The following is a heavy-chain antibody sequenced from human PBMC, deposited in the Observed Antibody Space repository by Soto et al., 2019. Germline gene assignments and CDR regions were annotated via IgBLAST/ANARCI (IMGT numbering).Heavy chain of an antibody. Sequence: PGGSLRLSCAASGFTFSSYAMHWVRQAPGKGLEWVAVISYDGSNKYYADSVKGRFTISRDYSKNTLYLQMNSLRAEDTAVYYCARVTRSGWYLWFDPSGQGNLVTVSS. CDR2: ISYDGSNK. J-gene: IGHJ5*02. CDR3: ARVTRSGWYLWFDP. CDR1: GFTFSSYA. V-gene: IGHV3-30-3*01. D-gene: IGHD6-19*01.